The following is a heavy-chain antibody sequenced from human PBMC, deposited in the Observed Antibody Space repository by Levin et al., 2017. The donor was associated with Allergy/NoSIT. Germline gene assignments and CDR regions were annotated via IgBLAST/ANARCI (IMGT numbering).Heavy chain of an antibody. J-gene: IGHJ4*02. V-gene: IGHV3-48*03. Sequence: GGSLRLSCAASGFTFSSYEMNWVRQAPGMGLEWISYISRTSGSTVYADSVKGRFASSRDNAGNSLFLQMNRLRVEDTAVYYCARGWSAAGTHFDSWGQGILVTVSS. CDR3: ARGWSAAGTHFDS. CDR1: GFTFSSYE. CDR2: ISRTSGST. D-gene: IGHD6-13*01.